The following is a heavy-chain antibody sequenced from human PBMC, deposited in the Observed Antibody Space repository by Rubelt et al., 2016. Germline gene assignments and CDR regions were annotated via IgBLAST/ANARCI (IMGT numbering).Heavy chain of an antibody. CDR3: ARANHGDYEDY. CDR2: IDAGNGDT. CDR1: GYTFTNYG. V-gene: IGHV1-3*01. D-gene: IGHD4-17*01. J-gene: IGHJ4*02. Sequence: QVQLVQSGAEVKKPGASVKVSCKASGYTFTNYGMNWVRQAPGQRLEWMGWIDAGNGDTKYSQKLKDRVSITRDASANTAYMELSSLRSEDTAVYYCARANHGDYEDYWGQGTLVTVSS.